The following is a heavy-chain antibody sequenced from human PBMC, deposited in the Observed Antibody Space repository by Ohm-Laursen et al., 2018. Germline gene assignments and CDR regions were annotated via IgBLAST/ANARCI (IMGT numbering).Heavy chain of an antibody. D-gene: IGHD1-7*01. CDR3: AKGPEHINWNYGDY. V-gene: IGHV3-53*01. J-gene: IGHJ4*02. CDR2: MYSGGNT. CDR1: GFTVSDKY. Sequence: GSLRLSCAASGFTVSDKYMTWVRQAPGKGLEWVSVMYSGGNTYYADSVKGRFTFSRDNAKSTLFLQMNRLRVEDTAVYYCAKGPEHINWNYGDYWGQGTLVTVSS.